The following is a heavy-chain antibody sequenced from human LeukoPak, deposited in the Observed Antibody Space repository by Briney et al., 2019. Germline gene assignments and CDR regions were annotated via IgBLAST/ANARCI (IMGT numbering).Heavy chain of an antibody. CDR1: GGTFSSYA. CDR2: IIPILGIA. Sequence: ASVKVSCKASGGTFSSYAISWVRQAPGQGLEWMGRIIPILGIANYAQKFQGRVTITADKSTSTAYMELSSLRSEDTAVYYCAGSLQYYYDSSGYYYEFGDYWGQGTLVTVSS. D-gene: IGHD3-22*01. CDR3: AGSLQYYYDSSGYYYEFGDY. J-gene: IGHJ4*02. V-gene: IGHV1-69*04.